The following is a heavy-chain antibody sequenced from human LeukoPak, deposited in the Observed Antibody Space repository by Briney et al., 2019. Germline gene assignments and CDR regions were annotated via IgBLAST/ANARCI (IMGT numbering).Heavy chain of an antibody. CDR3: AGERGEEYSSGWYKTNFFDN. CDR2: GDYSGGK. V-gene: IGHV4-39*07. CDR1: GDSFSSVTDY. D-gene: IGHD6-19*01. Sequence: PSETLSLTCTVSGDSFSSVTDYWAWIRQPPGKGLEWIASGDYSGGKYYNPSLESRVAISTDMSKSQISLKLTSVTGADTAVYYCAGERGEEYSSGWYKTNFFDNWGQGIRVTVSS. J-gene: IGHJ4*02.